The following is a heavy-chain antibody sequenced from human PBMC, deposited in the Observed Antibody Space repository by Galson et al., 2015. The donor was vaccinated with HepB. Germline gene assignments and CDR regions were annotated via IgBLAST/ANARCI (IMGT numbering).Heavy chain of an antibody. D-gene: IGHD3-3*01. CDR1: GFNFSSNW. V-gene: IGHV3-74*01. CDR3: TFLLKS. Sequence: SLRLSCAASGFNFSSNWMHWVRQAPGKGLVWVSRINTDGTNINYADSVKGRFTISRDNAKSTLYLQMNSLRGEDTAIYYCTFLLKSWGQGTLVTVSS. J-gene: IGHJ4*02. CDR2: INTDGTNI.